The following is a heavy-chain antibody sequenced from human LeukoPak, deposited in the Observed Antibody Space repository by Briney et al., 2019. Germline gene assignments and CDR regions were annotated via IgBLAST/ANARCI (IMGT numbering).Heavy chain of an antibody. CDR3: AKSGLLWFGEGGLDY. D-gene: IGHD3-10*01. J-gene: IGHJ4*02. CDR1: GFTFSSYG. Sequence: GGSLRLSCAASGFTFSSYGMSWVRQAPGKGLEWVSAISGSGGSTYYADSVKGRFTISRDNSKNTLYLQMNSLRAEDTAVYYCAKSGLLWFGEGGLDYWGQGTLVTVSS. CDR2: ISGSGGST. V-gene: IGHV3-23*01.